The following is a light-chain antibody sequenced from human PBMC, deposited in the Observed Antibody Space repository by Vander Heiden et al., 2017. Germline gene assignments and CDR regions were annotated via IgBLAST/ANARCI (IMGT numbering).Light chain of an antibody. CDR3: QQSYSSPWT. CDR1: QNIINF. J-gene: IGKJ1*01. Sequence: DIQMTQSPSSLSASVGDRVTIACRASQNIINFLNWYQQKPGKAPKLLIYAASTLQSGVPSRFGGSGSATDFTPSISSLQPEDFATYYCQQSYSSPWTFGQGTKLEIK. V-gene: IGKV1-39*01. CDR2: AAS.